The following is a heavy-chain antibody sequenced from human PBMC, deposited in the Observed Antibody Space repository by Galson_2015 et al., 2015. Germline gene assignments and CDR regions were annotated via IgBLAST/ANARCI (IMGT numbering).Heavy chain of an antibody. V-gene: IGHV3-30-3*01. CDR3: ARETYYVWGSYRFFYFDY. D-gene: IGHD3-16*02. J-gene: IGHJ4*02. CDR2: ISYDGSNK. CDR1: GFTFSSYA. Sequence: SLRLSCAASGFTFSSYAMHWVRQAPGKGLEWVAVISYDGSNKYYADSVKGRFTISRDNSKNTLYLQMNSLRAEDTAVYYCARETYYVWGSYRFFYFDYWGQGTLVTVSS.